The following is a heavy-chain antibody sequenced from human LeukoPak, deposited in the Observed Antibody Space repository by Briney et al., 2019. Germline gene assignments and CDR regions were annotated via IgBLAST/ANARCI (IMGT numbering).Heavy chain of an antibody. Sequence: PSETLSLTCTVSGGSISSYYWSRIRQPPAKGLEWIGSIYHSGSTYYNPSLKSRVTISVDTSKNQFSPKLSSVTAADTAVYYCARQWGRSTFDYWGQGTLVTVSS. CDR2: IYHSGST. J-gene: IGHJ4*02. CDR3: ARQWGRSTFDY. CDR1: GGSISSYY. V-gene: IGHV4-59*08. D-gene: IGHD3-16*01.